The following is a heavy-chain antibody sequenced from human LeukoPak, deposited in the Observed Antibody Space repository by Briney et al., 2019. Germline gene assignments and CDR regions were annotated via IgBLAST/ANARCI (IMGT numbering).Heavy chain of an antibody. CDR2: ISYDGSNK. J-gene: IGHJ6*02. CDR3: AKDKSHYGMDV. V-gene: IGHV3-30*18. Sequence: GGSLRLSCAASEFTFSSYSMNWVRQAPGKGLEWVAVISYDGSNKYYADSVKGRFTISRDNSKNTLYLQMNSLRAEDTAVYYCAKDKSHYGMDVWGQGTTVTVSS. CDR1: EFTFSSYS.